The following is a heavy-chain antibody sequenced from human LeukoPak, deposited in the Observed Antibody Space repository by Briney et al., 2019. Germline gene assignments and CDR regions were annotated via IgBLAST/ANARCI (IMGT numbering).Heavy chain of an antibody. CDR1: NYTFTTYG. D-gene: IGHD2-21*01. Sequence: GASVKVSCKASNYTFTTYGISWIRQAPGQGLEWMAWISPYNGHTDFAQKFQGRVTVTTDTSTSTAYLELRSLRSDDTAIYYCARDVVVSSLSGCFDIWGQGTMVTVSS. CDR3: ARDVVVSSLSGCFDI. CDR2: ISPYNGHT. J-gene: IGHJ3*02. V-gene: IGHV1-18*01.